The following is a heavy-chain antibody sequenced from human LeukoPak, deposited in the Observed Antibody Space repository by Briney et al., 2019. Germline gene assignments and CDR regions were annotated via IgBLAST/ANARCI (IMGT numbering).Heavy chain of an antibody. Sequence: GGSLRLSCAASRFTFSSYEMNWVRQAPGKGLEWVSYISSSGSTIYYADSVKGRFTISRDNAKNSLYLQMNSLRAEDTAVYYCARESGTPYYYYGMDVWGKGTTVTVSS. D-gene: IGHD1-7*01. CDR1: RFTFSSYE. CDR2: ISSSGSTI. CDR3: ARESGTPYYYYGMDV. J-gene: IGHJ6*04. V-gene: IGHV3-48*03.